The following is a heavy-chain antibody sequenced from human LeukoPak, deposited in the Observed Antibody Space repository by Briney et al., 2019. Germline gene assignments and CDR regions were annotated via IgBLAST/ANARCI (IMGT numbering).Heavy chain of an antibody. D-gene: IGHD6-13*01. Sequence: PGGSLRLSCAASGFTFSSYWMHWVRQAPGKGLVWVSRINSDGSSTSYADPVKGRFTISRDNAKNTLYLQMNSLRAEDTAVYYCARSWSSWYYFDYWGQGTLVTVSS. CDR1: GFTFSSYW. J-gene: IGHJ4*02. CDR2: INSDGSST. V-gene: IGHV3-74*01. CDR3: ARSWSSWYYFDY.